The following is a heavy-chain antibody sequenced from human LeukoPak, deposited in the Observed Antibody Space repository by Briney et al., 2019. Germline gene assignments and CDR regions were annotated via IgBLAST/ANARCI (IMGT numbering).Heavy chain of an antibody. J-gene: IGHJ4*02. CDR2: ISYDGSTE. Sequence: GGSLRLSCAASGFTFSSYGMHWVRQAPGKGLEWAAVISYDGSTEYYADSVKGRFTISRDNSKNTLYLQINSLRAEDTPVYYCVKDDRPYRIAVAAGDYWGQGTLVTVSS. CDR1: GFTFSSYG. D-gene: IGHD6-19*01. V-gene: IGHV3-30*18. CDR3: VKDDRPYRIAVAAGDY.